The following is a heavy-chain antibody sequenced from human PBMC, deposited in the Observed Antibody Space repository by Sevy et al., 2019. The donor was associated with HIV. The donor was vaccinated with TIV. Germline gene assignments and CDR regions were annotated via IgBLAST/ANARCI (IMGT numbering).Heavy chain of an antibody. D-gene: IGHD6-6*01. CDR3: ARDQYSSSSGGIDY. CDR1: GFTFSNYW. Sequence: GGSLRLSCTASGFTFSNYWMSWVRQAPGKGLEWVANIKQDGSEKYYVDSVKGRFTISRDNAKNSLYLQMNSLRAEDTAVYYCARDQYSSSSGGIDYWGQGTLVTVSS. V-gene: IGHV3-7*01. J-gene: IGHJ4*02. CDR2: IKQDGSEK.